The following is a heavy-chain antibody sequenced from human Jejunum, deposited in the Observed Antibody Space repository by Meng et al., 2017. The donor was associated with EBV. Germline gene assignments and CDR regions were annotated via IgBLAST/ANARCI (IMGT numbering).Heavy chain of an antibody. CDR3: ALVLRARFNYFDP. J-gene: IGHJ5*02. CDR2: VYPQDDET. Sequence: EGQWIQSGADVKKPWATVKISCRVSGYIFSDYCMNWVRQAPGEGLEWMGLVYPQDDETLYAEKFQGSVTITADTSPDTAYMELSSLRSEDTAIYYCALVLRARFNYFDPWGQGTLVTVSS. D-gene: IGHD4/OR15-4a*01. CDR1: GYIFSDYC. V-gene: IGHV1-69-2*01.